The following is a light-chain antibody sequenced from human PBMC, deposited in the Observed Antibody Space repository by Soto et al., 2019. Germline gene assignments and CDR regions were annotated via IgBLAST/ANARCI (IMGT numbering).Light chain of an antibody. Sequence: PMTQSTASLSASVGDRVTITCRASQSISTYLNWYQQKPGKAPQLLIFGAYSLQSGVPSRFSGSGSGTDFTLTISRLQPDDFATYYCQQYNSYSLAFGHAT. CDR1: QSISTY. V-gene: IGKV1-39*01. CDR2: GAY. J-gene: IGKJ1*01. CDR3: QQYNSYSLA.